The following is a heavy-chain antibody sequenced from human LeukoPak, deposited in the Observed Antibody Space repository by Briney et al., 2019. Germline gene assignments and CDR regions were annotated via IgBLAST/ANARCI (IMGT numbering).Heavy chain of an antibody. J-gene: IGHJ4*02. D-gene: IGHD5-12*01. CDR3: ARGGTSGTTVTYYFDY. CDR2: LYRGGSP. V-gene: IGHV3-66*01. Sequence: GGSLRLSCAASGFTVSSNYVGWVRQAPGKGLEWVSVLYRGGSPYYADSVKGRFTISRDDSKNTLYLQMNTLRADDTAVYYCARGGTSGTTVTYYFDYWGQGTLVTVPS. CDR1: GFTVSSNY.